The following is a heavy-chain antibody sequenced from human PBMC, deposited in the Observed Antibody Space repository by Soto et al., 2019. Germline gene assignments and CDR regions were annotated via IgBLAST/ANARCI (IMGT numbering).Heavy chain of an antibody. CDR3: ARERLEGYCSGGSCYSGNFDY. V-gene: IGHV3-7*01. Sequence: GGSLRLSCAASGFTFSSYWMSWVRQAPGKGLEWVANIKQDGSEKYYVDSVKGRFTISRDNAKNSWYLQMNSLRAEDTAVYYCARERLEGYCSGGSCYSGNFDYWGQGTLVTVSS. D-gene: IGHD2-15*01. J-gene: IGHJ4*02. CDR1: GFTFSSYW. CDR2: IKQDGSEK.